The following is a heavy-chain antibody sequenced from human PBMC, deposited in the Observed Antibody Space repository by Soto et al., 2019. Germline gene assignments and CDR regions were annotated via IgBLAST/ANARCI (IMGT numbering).Heavy chain of an antibody. D-gene: IGHD3-10*01. CDR1: GYTFTSYG. J-gene: IGHJ4*02. V-gene: IGHV1-18*01. Sequence: ASVKVSCKASGYTFTSYGISWARQAPGQGLEWMGWISAYNGNTNYAQKLQGRVTMTTDTSTSTAYMELRSLRSDDTAVYYCARDGGITMVRGDTPKLDYWGQGTLVTVSS. CDR2: ISAYNGNT. CDR3: ARDGGITMVRGDTPKLDY.